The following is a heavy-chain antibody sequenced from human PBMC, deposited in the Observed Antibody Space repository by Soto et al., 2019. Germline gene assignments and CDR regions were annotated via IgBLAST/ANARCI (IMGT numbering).Heavy chain of an antibody. CDR1: GFTFSSYW. CDR2: IKQDGSEK. Sequence: GGSLRLSCAASGFTFSSYWMSWVRQDPGKGLEWVANIKQDGSEKYYVDSVKGRFTISRDNAKNSLYLQMNSLRAEDTAVYYCARAKGGRIAARREYYFDYWGQGALVTVSS. V-gene: IGHV3-7*01. CDR3: ARAKGGRIAARREYYFDY. J-gene: IGHJ4*02. D-gene: IGHD6-6*01.